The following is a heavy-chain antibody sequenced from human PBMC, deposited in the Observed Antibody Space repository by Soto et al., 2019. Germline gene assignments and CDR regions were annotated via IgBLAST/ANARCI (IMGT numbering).Heavy chain of an antibody. Sequence: QVQLVQSGAEEKKPGASVKVSCKASGYPFSNYAMHWVRQAPGQGLEWMGWINAGNGNSKYSQKFQGRVTITRDTSSNTAYMELDSLRSEYTAVYYCETSTYCSSSTCYQWYGMDVWGQGTTVTVSS. J-gene: IGHJ6*02. CDR2: INAGNGNS. D-gene: IGHD2-2*01. CDR3: ETSTYCSSSTCYQWYGMDV. V-gene: IGHV1-3*05. CDR1: GYPFSNYA.